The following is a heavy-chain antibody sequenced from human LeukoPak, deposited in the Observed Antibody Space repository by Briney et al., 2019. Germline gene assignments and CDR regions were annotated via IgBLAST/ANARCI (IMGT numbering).Heavy chain of an antibody. CDR3: ARDEGDSSGYPPPLSGYFDY. D-gene: IGHD3-22*01. CDR1: GYTFTSYY. CDR2: INPSGGST. V-gene: IGHV1-46*01. Sequence: GASVKVSCKASGYTFTSYYMHWVRQAPGQGLEWMGIINPSGGSTSYAQKFQGRVAMTRDMSTSTVYMELSSLRSEDTAVYYCARDEGDSSGYPPPLSGYFDYWGQGALVTVSS. J-gene: IGHJ4*02.